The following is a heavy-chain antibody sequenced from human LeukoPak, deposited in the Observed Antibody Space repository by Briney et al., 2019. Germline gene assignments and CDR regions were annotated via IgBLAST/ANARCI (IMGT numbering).Heavy chain of an antibody. V-gene: IGHV4-30-4*01. CDR3: ASSSGGDFWNGYRLYFAY. D-gene: IGHD3-3*01. Sequence: TSETLSLTCTVSGGSISSSDYYWSWLRQPPGKGLEWIGYISYSGSTYSNPSLKSRVSISVDTSKNQFSLKLTSVTAADTAVYYCASSSGGDFWNGYRLYFAYWGQGSLVTVSP. J-gene: IGHJ4*02. CDR2: ISYSGST. CDR1: GGSISSSDYY.